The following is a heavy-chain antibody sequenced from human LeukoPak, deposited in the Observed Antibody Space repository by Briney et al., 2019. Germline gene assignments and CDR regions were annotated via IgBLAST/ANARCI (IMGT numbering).Heavy chain of an antibody. CDR3: AIDEYPSSLWYRYFQQ. CDR2: IKYSGST. Sequence: SETLCLTCTVSGGAISSYYGSWVRQPPGKGLEWIGYIKYSGSTQHTPSLNTRVTIPVDTSKNQFSLKRSSVTAADTAVYYCAIDEYPSSLWYRYFQQWGQDTLVPVSS. J-gene: IGHJ1*01. CDR1: GGAISSYY. D-gene: IGHD3-10*01. V-gene: IGHV4-59*01.